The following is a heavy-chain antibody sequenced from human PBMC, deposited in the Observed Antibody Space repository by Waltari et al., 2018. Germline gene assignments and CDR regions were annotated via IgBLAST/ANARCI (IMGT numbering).Heavy chain of an antibody. J-gene: IGHJ4*02. CDR1: GGSFSGYY. CDR3: ARRVLTGYYRY. Sequence: QVQLQQWGAGLLKPSETLSLTCAVSGGSFSGYYWSWIRQPPGKGLEWIGEINHSGSTNYNPSLKSRVTISVDTSKNQFSLKLSSVTAADTAVYYCARRVLTGYYRYWGQGTLVTVSS. CDR2: INHSGST. V-gene: IGHV4-34*01. D-gene: IGHD3-9*01.